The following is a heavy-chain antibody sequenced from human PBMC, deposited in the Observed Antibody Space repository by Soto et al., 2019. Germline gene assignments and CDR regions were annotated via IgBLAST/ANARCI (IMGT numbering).Heavy chain of an antibody. V-gene: IGHV4-59*01. CDR3: ARGGASSRWLDP. J-gene: IGHJ5*02. Sequence: PSETLSLTGTVSCGSISSYFWIWIRQSPGKGLEWIGYIYYNGNTNYNPSLASRVTISVYTSKNHFSLKLNSVTVADTAVYYCARGGASSRWLDPWGQGTLVTVSS. CDR1: CGSISSYF. CDR2: IYYNGNT. D-gene: IGHD3-10*01.